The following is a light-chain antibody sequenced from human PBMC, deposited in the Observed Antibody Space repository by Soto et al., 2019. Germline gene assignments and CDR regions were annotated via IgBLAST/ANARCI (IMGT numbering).Light chain of an antibody. CDR1: SSDVGAYNY. Sequence: QSALTQPVSVSGSPGQSITISCSGTSSDVGAYNYVSWYQQHPDKAPKLMIYEVTTRPSGVSDRFSGSESGNTASLTISGLQAEDEADYHCSSYSSNSTLYVFGTGTKLTVL. CDR2: EVT. CDR3: SSYSSNSTLYV. V-gene: IGLV2-14*01. J-gene: IGLJ1*01.